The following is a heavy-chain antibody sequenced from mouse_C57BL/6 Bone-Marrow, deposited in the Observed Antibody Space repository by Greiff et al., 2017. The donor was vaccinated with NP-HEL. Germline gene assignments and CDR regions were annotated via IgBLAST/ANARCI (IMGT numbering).Heavy chain of an antibody. CDR1: GYTFTDYE. CDR2: IDPETGGT. Sequence: VQGVESGAELVRPGASVTLSCKASGYTFTDYEMHWVKQTPVHGLEWIGAIDPETGGTAYNQKFKGKAILTADKSSSTAYMELRSLTSEDSAVYYCTRSTTVVAPDYWGQGTTLTVSS. CDR3: TRSTTVVAPDY. J-gene: IGHJ2*01. D-gene: IGHD1-1*01. V-gene: IGHV1-15*01.